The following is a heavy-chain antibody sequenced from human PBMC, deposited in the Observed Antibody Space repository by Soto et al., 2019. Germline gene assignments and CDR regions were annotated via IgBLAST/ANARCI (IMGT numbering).Heavy chain of an antibody. Sequence: ASVKVSCKASGYTFTCYCMHWVRQGPGQGLERMGISNPSGGSTSYAQKFQGRVTMTRDTSTSTVYMELSSLRSEDTAVYYCASGSYGTIFGVVTEPGAFDIWGQGTIVT. V-gene: IGHV1-46*01. CDR2: SNPSGGST. CDR3: ASGSYGTIFGVVTEPGAFDI. D-gene: IGHD3-3*01. CDR1: GYTFTCYC. J-gene: IGHJ3*02.